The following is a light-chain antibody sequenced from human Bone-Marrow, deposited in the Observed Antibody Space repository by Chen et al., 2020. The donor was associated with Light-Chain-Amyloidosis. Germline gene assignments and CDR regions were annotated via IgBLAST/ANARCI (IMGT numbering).Light chain of an antibody. CDR3: QQYKTYST. CDR1: QNISRW. CDR2: WTS. V-gene: IGKV1-5*03. J-gene: IGKJ1*01. Sequence: DIQMTQSPSTLSASVGDRATITCRASQNISRWLAWYQQKPGKAPKLLIYWTSTFEPGVPSRFSGRGSGTEFTLTISSLQPADFATYYCQQYKTYSTFGQGTKVEIK.